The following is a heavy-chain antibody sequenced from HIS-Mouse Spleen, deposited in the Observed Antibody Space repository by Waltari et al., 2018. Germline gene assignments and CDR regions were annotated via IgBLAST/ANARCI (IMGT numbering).Heavy chain of an antibody. V-gene: IGHV4-39*07. CDR1: VRSISSSSYY. CDR2: IYYSGST. CDR3: AREIPYSSSWYDWYFDL. Sequence: QLQLQESGPGLVKPSATLSLTCTVSVRSISSSSYYWGWIRQPPGKGLEWIGSIYYSGSTYYNPSLKSRVTISVDTSKNQFSLKLSSVTAADTAVYYCAREIPYSSSWYDWYFDLWGRGTLVTVSS. D-gene: IGHD6-13*01. J-gene: IGHJ2*01.